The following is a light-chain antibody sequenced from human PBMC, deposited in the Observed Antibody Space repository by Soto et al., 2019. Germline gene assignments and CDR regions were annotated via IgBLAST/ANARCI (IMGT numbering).Light chain of an antibody. CDR1: QSVGSN. CDR2: GAS. J-gene: IGKJ5*01. Sequence: EIVMTQSPATLSVSPGERATLSCRASQSVGSNLAWYQQKHGQAPRLLIYGASTRATDIPARFSGSGSGTEFTLTISSLESEDFAVYYCQQYSNWPPITFGQ. CDR3: QQYSNWPPIT. V-gene: IGKV3D-15*01.